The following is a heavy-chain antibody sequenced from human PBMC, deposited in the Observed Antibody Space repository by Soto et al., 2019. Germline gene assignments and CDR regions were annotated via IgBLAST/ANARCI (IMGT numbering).Heavy chain of an antibody. CDR2: IYHSGST. Sequence: PSETLSLTCAVSGGSISSGGYSWSWIRQPPGKGLEWIGYIYHSGSTYYNPSLKSRVTISVDRSKNQFSLKLSSVTAADTAVYYCARGPLQLWLDPALDYWGQGTLVTVSS. D-gene: IGHD5-18*01. CDR3: ARGPLQLWLDPALDY. CDR1: GGSISSGGYS. J-gene: IGHJ4*02. V-gene: IGHV4-30-2*01.